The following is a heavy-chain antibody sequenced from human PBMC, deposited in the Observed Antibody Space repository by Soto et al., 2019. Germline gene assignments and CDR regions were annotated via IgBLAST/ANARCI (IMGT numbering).Heavy chain of an antibody. CDR3: ARDEGALNS. CDR2: TYYRSKWYS. Sequence: QLQQSGPGLVKPSQTLSLTCAISGDSVSRNSAAWNWIRQSPSRGLEWLGRTYYRSKWYSDYAVSVKSRLSINADTSTNQFSLQLNSVTPDDTAVYYCARDEGALNSWGQGTLVTVSS. V-gene: IGHV6-1*01. D-gene: IGHD3-9*01. CDR1: GDSVSRNSAA. J-gene: IGHJ4*02.